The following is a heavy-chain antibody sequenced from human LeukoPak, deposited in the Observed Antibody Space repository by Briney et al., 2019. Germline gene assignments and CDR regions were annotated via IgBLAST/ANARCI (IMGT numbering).Heavy chain of an antibody. Sequence: PSETLSLTCAVYGGSFSGYYWSWIRQPPGKGLEWIGEINHSGSTNYNPSLKSRVTISVDTSKNQFSLKLSSVTAADTAVYYCATPAAPYSSSWYLMDVWGQGTTVTVSS. CDR1: GGSFSGYY. J-gene: IGHJ6*02. V-gene: IGHV4-34*01. CDR2: INHSGST. CDR3: ATPAAPYSSSWYLMDV. D-gene: IGHD6-13*01.